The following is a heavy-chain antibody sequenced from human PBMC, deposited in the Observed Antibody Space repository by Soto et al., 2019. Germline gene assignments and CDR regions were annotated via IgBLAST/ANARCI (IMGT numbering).Heavy chain of an antibody. CDR2: MYHSGST. J-gene: IGHJ4*02. CDR3: ARIRGSYFDS. D-gene: IGHD2-21*01. Sequence: PSETLSLTCAVSGYSIRSGYYWGWIRQAPGKGLDYIGSMYHSGSTDYNPSLKSRVTISVDTSKNQFSLRLSSVTAADTAVYYCARIRGSYFDSWGQGILVTVSS. CDR1: GYSIRSGYY. V-gene: IGHV4-38-2*01.